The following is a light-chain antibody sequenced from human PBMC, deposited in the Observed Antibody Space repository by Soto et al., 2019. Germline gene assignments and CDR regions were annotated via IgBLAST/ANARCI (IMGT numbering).Light chain of an antibody. CDR2: GAS. Sequence: EIVMTQSPATLSVSPGERATLSCRASQSVSSNLAWYQQKPGQAPRLLIYGASTMATGIPARFSGSVSGTEFTLTISSLQSEDFAVDYCQQYNNWPPWTFGQGTKVESK. J-gene: IGKJ1*01. V-gene: IGKV3-15*01. CDR3: QQYNNWPPWT. CDR1: QSVSSN.